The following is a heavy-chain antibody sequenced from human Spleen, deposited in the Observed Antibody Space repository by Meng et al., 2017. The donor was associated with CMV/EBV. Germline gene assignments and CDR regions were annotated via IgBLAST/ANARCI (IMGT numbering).Heavy chain of an antibody. Sequence: DYYMSWIRQAPGKGLEWVSYISSSGSTIYYADSVKGRFTISRDNAKNSLYLQMNSLRAEDTAVYYCARVEIVVVVAASIKAYWYFDLWGRGTLVTVSS. CDR3: ARVEIVVVVAASIKAYWYFDL. CDR1: DYY. J-gene: IGHJ2*01. CDR2: ISSSGSTI. V-gene: IGHV3-11*01. D-gene: IGHD2-15*01.